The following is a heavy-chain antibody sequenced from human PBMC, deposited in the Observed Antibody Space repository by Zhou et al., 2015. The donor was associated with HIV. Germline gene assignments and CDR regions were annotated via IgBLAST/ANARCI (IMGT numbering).Heavy chain of an antibody. CDR3: ARGDPILPNYLWSGYYLH. CDR2: ISSSSSYI. Sequence: EVQLVESGGRPGQAWGGSLRLSCAASGFTFSSYSMNWVRQAPGKGLEWVSSISSSSSYIYYADSVKGRFTISRDNSKNTLYLQMNSLRGEDTAVYYCARGDPILPNYLWSGYYLHWGQGTLVTVSS. CDR1: GFTFSSYS. V-gene: IGHV3-21*04. D-gene: IGHD3-3*01. J-gene: IGHJ4*02.